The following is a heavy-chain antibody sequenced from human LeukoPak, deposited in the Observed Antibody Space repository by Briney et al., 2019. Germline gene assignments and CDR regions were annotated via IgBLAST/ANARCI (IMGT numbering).Heavy chain of an antibody. V-gene: IGHV4-4*07. J-gene: IGHJ6*02. D-gene: IGHD3-10*01. CDR2: IYTSGST. CDR3: ARVWKLGSGSYPGSYYYYGMDV. CDR1: GGSISSYY. Sequence: SETLSLTCTVSGGSISSYYWSWIRQPAGKGPEWIGRIYTSGSTNYNPSLKSRVTMSVDTSRNQFSLKLSSVTAADTAVYYCARVWKLGSGSYPGSYYYYGMDVWGQGTTVTVSS.